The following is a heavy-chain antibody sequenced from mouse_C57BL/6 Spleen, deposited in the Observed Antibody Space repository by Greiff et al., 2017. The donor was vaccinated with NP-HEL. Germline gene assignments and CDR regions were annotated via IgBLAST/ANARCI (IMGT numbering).Heavy chain of an antibody. V-gene: IGHV1-50*01. CDR2: IDPSDSYT. CDR3: AYGNYVRFDY. J-gene: IGHJ2*01. Sequence: QVQLKQPGAELVKPGASVKLSCKASGYTFTSYWMQWVKQRPGQGLEWIGEIDPSDSYTNYNQKFKGKATLTVDTSSSTAYMQLSGLTSEDSAVYYCAYGNYVRFDYWGQGTTLTVSS. CDR1: GYTFTSYW. D-gene: IGHD2-1*01.